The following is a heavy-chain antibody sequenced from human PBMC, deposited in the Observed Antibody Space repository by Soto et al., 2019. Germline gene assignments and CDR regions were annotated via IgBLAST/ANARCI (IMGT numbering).Heavy chain of an antibody. CDR2: IYYSGST. J-gene: IGHJ3*02. Sequence: PSETLSLTCTVSGASITQYYWNWIRQPPGKGLEWIGSIYYSGSTYYNPSLKSRVTISVDTSKNQFSLKLSSVTAADTAVYYCARLSYYDSSGYYNDDAFDIWGQGTMVTVSS. CDR3: ARLSYYDSSGYYNDDAFDI. CDR1: GASITQYY. D-gene: IGHD3-22*01. V-gene: IGHV4-39*01.